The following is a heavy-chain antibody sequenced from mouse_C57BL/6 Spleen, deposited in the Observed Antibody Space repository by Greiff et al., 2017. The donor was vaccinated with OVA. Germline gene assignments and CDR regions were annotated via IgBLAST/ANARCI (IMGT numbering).Heavy chain of an antibody. CDR2: IYPSDSET. CDR3: ASSLGRRYFDV. Sequence: QVQLKESGAELVRPGSSVKLSCKASGYTFTSYWMDWVKQRPGQGLEWIGNIYPSDSETHYNQKFKDKATLTVDKSSSTAYMQLSSLTSEDSAVYYCASSLGRRYFDVWGTGTTVTVSS. CDR1: GYTFTSYW. D-gene: IGHD4-1*01. V-gene: IGHV1-61*01. J-gene: IGHJ1*03.